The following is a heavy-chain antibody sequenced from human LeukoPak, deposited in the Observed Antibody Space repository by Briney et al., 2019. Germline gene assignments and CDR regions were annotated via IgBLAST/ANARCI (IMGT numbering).Heavy chain of an antibody. CDR3: ARGPYCGGDCYEQDFDY. D-gene: IGHD2-21*02. V-gene: IGHV1-2*06. J-gene: IGHJ4*02. CDR1: GYTFTGYY. Sequence: ASVKVSCKASGYTFTGYYMHWVRQAPGQGLEWMGRINPNSGGTNYAQRFQGRVTMTRDASISTAYMELSRLRSDDTAVYYCARGPYCGGDCYEQDFDYWGQGTLVTVSS. CDR2: INPNSGGT.